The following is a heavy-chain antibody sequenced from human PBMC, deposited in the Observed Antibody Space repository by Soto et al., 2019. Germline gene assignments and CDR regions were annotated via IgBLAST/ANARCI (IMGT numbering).Heavy chain of an antibody. CDR1: GGSIISYY. V-gene: IGHV4-4*07. J-gene: IGHJ5*02. CDR3: ARDYSGYGGYNWFDP. Sequence: SETLSLTCTVSGGSIISYYWSWIRQPAGKGLEWIGRIYTSGSTNYNPSLKSRVTMSVDTSKNQFSLKLSSVTAADTAVYYCARDYSGYGGYNWFDPWGQGTLVTVSS. CDR2: IYTSGST. D-gene: IGHD5-12*01.